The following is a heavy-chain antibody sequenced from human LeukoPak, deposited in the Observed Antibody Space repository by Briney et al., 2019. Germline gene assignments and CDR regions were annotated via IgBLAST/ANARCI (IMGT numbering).Heavy chain of an antibody. CDR3: ARDCGGSSPFDY. CDR2: INGDGSDI. V-gene: IGHV3-74*01. CDR1: GFTFKDSW. Sequence: PGLSLRLSCKVSGFTFKDSWMYWVRHAPGQGLLWVSRINGDGSDISYVHSVKGRFTISRDNAKNSLYLQMNSLRAEDKAVYYCARDCGGSSPFDYWGQGTLVTVSS. D-gene: IGHD2-15*01. J-gene: IGHJ4*02.